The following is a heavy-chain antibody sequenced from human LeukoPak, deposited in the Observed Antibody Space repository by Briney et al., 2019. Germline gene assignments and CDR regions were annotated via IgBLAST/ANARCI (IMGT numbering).Heavy chain of an antibody. Sequence: SETLSLTCTVSGVSISSTGYYWAWLRQPPGKGLEWIGSISYSGTTFYNPSLKSRVTVSVDTSKNQFSLKLSSLTAADTAVYYCARRDIVATIDSWGQGTLVTVSS. V-gene: IGHV4-39*01. CDR2: ISYSGTT. D-gene: IGHD5-12*01. CDR1: GVSISSTGYY. CDR3: ARRDIVATIDS. J-gene: IGHJ4*02.